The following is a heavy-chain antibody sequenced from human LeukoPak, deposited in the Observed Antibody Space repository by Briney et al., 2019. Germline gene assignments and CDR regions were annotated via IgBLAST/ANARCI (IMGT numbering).Heavy chain of an antibody. V-gene: IGHV3-66*02. CDR1: GFTVSSNY. J-gene: IGHJ4*02. CDR3: ARERHGRLVH. Sequence: SGGSLRPSCAASGFTVSSNYMSWVRQAPGKGLEWVSNIYSGGRTHYADSVRGRFTVSRDNSKNTLYLQMNSLRTEDTAVYYCARERHGRLVHWGQGTLVTVSS. D-gene: IGHD6-25*01. CDR2: IYSGGRT.